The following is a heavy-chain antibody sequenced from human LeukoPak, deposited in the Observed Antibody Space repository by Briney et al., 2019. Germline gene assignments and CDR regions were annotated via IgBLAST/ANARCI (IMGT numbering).Heavy chain of an antibody. CDR1: GFIFSSYG. J-gene: IGHJ4*03. CDR3: ARSDTGRSDS. V-gene: IGHV3-33*01. Sequence: GGSLRLSCAASGFIFSSYGMHWVRQAPGKGLEWVAVIWYDGSKTYYADSVQGRFTDSRDKSKNTLYLQLSSLRADDTAVYYGARSDTGRSDSWGQGALVTASS. D-gene: IGHD1-26*01. CDR2: IWYDGSKT.